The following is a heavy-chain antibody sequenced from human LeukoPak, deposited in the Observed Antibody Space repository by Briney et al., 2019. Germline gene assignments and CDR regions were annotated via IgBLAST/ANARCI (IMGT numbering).Heavy chain of an antibody. V-gene: IGHV3-11*06. CDR2: ISSSSSYT. D-gene: IGHD6-13*01. CDR1: GGSFSDCY. CDR3: ARAAAGPFDY. Sequence: LSLTCAVYGGSFSDCYMSWIRQAPGKGLEWVSYISSSSSYTNYADSVKGRFTISRDNAKNSLYLQINSLRAEDTAVYYCARAAAGPFDYWGQGTLVTVSS. J-gene: IGHJ4*02.